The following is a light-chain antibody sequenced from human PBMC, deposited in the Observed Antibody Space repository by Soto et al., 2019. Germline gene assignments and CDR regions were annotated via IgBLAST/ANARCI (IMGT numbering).Light chain of an antibody. J-gene: IGKJ1*01. CDR2: DVS. Sequence: EIVLTQSPGTLSLSPGERATLSCRSSQSVSSSYLAWYQQKPGQAPRLLIYDVSSRATGIPVRFSGSGSGTDFTLTISRLEAEDFAVYYCQQYGSSPTFGQGTKVEIK. CDR1: QSVSSSY. CDR3: QQYGSSPT. V-gene: IGKV3-20*01.